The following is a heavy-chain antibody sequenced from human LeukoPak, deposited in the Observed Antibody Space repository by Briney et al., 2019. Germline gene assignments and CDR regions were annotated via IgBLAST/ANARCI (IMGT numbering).Heavy chain of an antibody. CDR2: IYSNGDT. CDR1: GLTVTNNY. Sequence: GGSLRLSCAASGLTVTNNYWNWVRQPPGKGPEWISLIYSNGDTRYADSVKGRFNFSRDNSKNTLYLQMNSLRAEDTAVYYCTYGDYPLTYWGQGTLVSVSS. CDR3: TYGDYPLTY. D-gene: IGHD4-17*01. J-gene: IGHJ4*02. V-gene: IGHV3-66*01.